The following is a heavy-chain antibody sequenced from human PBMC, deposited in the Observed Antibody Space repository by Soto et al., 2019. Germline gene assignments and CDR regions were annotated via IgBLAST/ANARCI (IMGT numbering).Heavy chain of an antibody. J-gene: IGHJ4*02. Sequence: GGSLKLSCAASGFTFSSYAMSWVRQAPGKGLEWVSGITGTSSTTYYADSVKGRFTISRDYSKNTLYLQMNSLRAEDTAIYYCAKREGGLAYYFDHWGQGTLVTVSS. V-gene: IGHV3-23*01. CDR1: GFTFSSYA. D-gene: IGHD1-26*01. CDR3: AKREGGLAYYFDH. CDR2: ITGTSSTT.